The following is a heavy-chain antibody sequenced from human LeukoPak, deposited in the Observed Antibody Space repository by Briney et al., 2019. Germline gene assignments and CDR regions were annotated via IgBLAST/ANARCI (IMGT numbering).Heavy chain of an antibody. CDR3: ARVGTYYRSLDS. D-gene: IGHD3-10*01. J-gene: IGHJ4*02. CDR2: IYHSGGT. V-gene: IGHV4-59*01. CDR1: GGSINDAS. Sequence: SETLSLTCTVSGGSINDASWNWIRQPPGQGLEWIGYIYHSGGTNYNPSLKSRVTISLDTSKNQFSLKLSSVTAADTAVYYCARVGTYYRSLDSWGQGTLVTVSS.